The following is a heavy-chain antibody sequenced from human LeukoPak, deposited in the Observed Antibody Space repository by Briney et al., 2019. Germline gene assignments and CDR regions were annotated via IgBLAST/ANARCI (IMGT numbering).Heavy chain of an antibody. V-gene: IGHV2-5*02. Sequence: SGPTLVNPTQTLTLTCTFSGFSLSTSGSGVGWIRQPPGKALEWLALIYWDDDKRYSPSLKSRLTVTKDTSKNQVVLTMTNMDPVDTATYYCAHRLQTGSIFDYWGQGTLVTVSS. CDR2: IYWDDDK. J-gene: IGHJ4*02. CDR3: AHRLQTGSIFDY. D-gene: IGHD1-14*01. CDR1: GFSLSTSGSG.